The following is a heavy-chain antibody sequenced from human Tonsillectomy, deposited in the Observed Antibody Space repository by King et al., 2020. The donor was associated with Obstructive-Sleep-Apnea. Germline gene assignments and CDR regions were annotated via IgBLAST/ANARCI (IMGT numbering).Heavy chain of an antibody. D-gene: IGHD2-21*01. V-gene: IGHV3-30*18. CDR2: ISKDGTYK. Sequence: VQLVESGGAVVQPGRSLRLSCAASEFTFSSYAMHWVRQAPGAGLEGVAGISKDGTYKHYAYSVGGRFTISRDNSRNTLYLQMNSLRGEDTAVYYCANEWKGDTVPQEEFDYWGQGTLVTVSS. CDR1: EFTFSSYA. CDR3: ANEWKGDTVPQEEFDY. J-gene: IGHJ4*02.